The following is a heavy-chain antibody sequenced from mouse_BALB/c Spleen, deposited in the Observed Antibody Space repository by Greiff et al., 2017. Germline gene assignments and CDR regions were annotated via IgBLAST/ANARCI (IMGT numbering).Heavy chain of an antibody. J-gene: IGHJ3*01. CDR3: ARSLLTIGTFAY. CDR2: ISSGGST. V-gene: IGHV5-6-5*01. CDR1: GFTFSSYA. D-gene: IGHD2-14*01. Sequence: EVKVVESGGGLVKPGGSLKLSCAASGFTFSSYAMSWVRQTPEKRLEWVASISSGGSTYYPDSVKGRFTISRDNARNILYLQMSSLRSEDTAMYYCARSLLTIGTFAYWGQGTLVTVSA.